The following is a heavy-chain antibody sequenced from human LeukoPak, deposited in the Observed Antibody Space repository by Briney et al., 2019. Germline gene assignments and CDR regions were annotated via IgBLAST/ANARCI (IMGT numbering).Heavy chain of an antibody. V-gene: IGHV3-21*01. CDR3: ARPDHGYSSSWYDRGHWYFDL. D-gene: IGHD6-13*01. J-gene: IGHJ2*01. CDR1: GFTFSSYS. CDR2: ISSSSSYI. Sequence: PGGSLRLSCAASGFTFSSYSMNWVRQAPGKGLEWVSSISSSSSYIYYADSVKGRFTISRDNAKNSLYLQMNSLRAEDTAVYHCARPDHGYSSSWYDRGHWYFDLWGRGTLVTVSS.